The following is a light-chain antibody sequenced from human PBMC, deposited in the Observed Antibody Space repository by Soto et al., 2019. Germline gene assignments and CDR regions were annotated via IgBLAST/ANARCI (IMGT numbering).Light chain of an antibody. J-gene: IGLJ3*02. Sequence: QSALTQPASVSGSPGQSSTVSCTGTSSDVGMNDLVSWYQQHPGKAPKLMIYEGSKRPSGVSDRFSGSKSGNTASLTISGLRAEDDAHYYCCSYAGRGTFVFGGGTKLTVL. CDR3: CSYAGRGTFV. V-gene: IGLV2-23*03. CDR2: EGS. CDR1: SSDVGMNDL.